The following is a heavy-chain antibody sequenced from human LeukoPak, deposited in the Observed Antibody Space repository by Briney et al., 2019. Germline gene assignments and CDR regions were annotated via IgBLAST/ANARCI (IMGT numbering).Heavy chain of an antibody. CDR1: GYTFTDYY. Sequence: GASVRVSSKTAGYTFTDYYVYWVRQAPGQGLEWMGWISPNSGGSSYTQKFQGRVTMTRNTSISTVYMELSSLRSDDTAVYYCASRSGSTSGLDYWGQGTGVTVSS. CDR3: ASRSGSTSGLDY. J-gene: IGHJ4*02. V-gene: IGHV1-2*02. CDR2: ISPNSGGS. D-gene: IGHD2-15*01.